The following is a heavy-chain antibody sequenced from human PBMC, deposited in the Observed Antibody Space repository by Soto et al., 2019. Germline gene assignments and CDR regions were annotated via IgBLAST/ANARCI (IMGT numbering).Heavy chain of an antibody. CDR2: INSDGSGT. CDR3: AVSVDSSGGYLPDY. J-gene: IGHJ4*02. Sequence: EVQLVESGGGLVQPGGSLRLSCAASGFTFSSYWMHWVRQAPGKGLVWVSRINSDGSGTTYADSLKGRFTISRDNAKNTLYLQMDTLRAEDTAVYYCAVSVDSSGGYLPDYWGQGSLVTACS. CDR1: GFTFSSYW. V-gene: IGHV3-74*01. D-gene: IGHD3-22*01.